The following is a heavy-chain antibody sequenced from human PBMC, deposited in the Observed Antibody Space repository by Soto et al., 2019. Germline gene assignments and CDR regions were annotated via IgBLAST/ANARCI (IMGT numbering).Heavy chain of an antibody. Sequence: QVQLVQSGAEVKKPGSSVKVSCKASGTFKSYSITWVRQAPGQGLEWMGVITPMFGTINYAQKFQGRVTITAYESTNTAYMELSSLRSGDTAVYYCARLRRETFLNDAFDIWGPGTMVTVSS. J-gene: IGHJ3*02. CDR2: ITPMFGTI. CDR3: ARLRRETFLNDAFDI. V-gene: IGHV1-69*01. CDR1: GTFKSYS.